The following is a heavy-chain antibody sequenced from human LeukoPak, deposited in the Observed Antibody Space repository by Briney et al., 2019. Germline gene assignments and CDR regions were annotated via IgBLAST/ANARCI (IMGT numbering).Heavy chain of an antibody. CDR1: GGSISSYY. CDR3: ARGRALDTTTYYYY. Sequence: SGTLSLTCSVSGGSISSYYWSWIRQPPGKGLEWIGYILFSGSTKYNTSLQSRVSLSVDTSKTQLSLKLSSVTAADTAVYYCARGRALDTTTYYYYWGQGIRVTVSS. D-gene: IGHD2/OR15-2a*01. J-gene: IGHJ4*02. CDR2: ILFSGST. V-gene: IGHV4-59*01.